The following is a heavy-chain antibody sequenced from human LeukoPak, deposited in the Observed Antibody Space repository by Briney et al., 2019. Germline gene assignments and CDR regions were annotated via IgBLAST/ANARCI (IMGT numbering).Heavy chain of an antibody. V-gene: IGHV4-34*01. CDR3: ARDYVFWSGYYFEYYYMDV. J-gene: IGHJ6*03. Sequence: SETLSLTCAVYGGSFSGYYWSWIRQPPGKGLGWIGEINHSGSTNYNPSLKSRVTISVDTSKNQFSLKLSSVTAADTAVYYCARDYVFWSGYYFEYYYMDVWGKGPRSPSP. D-gene: IGHD3-3*01. CDR1: GGSFSGYY. CDR2: INHSGST.